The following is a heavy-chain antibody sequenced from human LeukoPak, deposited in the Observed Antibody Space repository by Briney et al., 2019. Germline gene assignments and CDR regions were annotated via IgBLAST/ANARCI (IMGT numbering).Heavy chain of an antibody. Sequence: GGSLRLSCAASGFTFSSYSMNWVRQAPGKGLEWVSYISSSSTIYYADSVKGRFTISRDNAKNSLYLQMNSLRAEDTAVYYCAGPAMYYDFWSGFDAFDIWGQGTMVTVSS. V-gene: IGHV3-48*01. CDR3: AGPAMYYDFWSGFDAFDI. J-gene: IGHJ3*02. CDR1: GFTFSSYS. D-gene: IGHD3-3*01. CDR2: ISSSSTI.